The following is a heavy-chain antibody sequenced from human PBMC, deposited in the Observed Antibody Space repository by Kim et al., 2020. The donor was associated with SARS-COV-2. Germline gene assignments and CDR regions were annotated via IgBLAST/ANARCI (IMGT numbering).Heavy chain of an antibody. CDR2: INAGNGNT. CDR3: ARDGLGGGGWYYYYYGMDV. Sequence: ASVKVSCKASGYTFTSYAMHWVRQAPGQRLEWMGWINAGNGNTKYSQKFQGRVTITRDTSASTAYMELSSLRSEDTAVYYCARDGLGGGGWYYYYYGMDVWGKGTTVTVSS. D-gene: IGHD2-15*01. J-gene: IGHJ6*04. V-gene: IGHV1-3*01. CDR1: GYTFTSYA.